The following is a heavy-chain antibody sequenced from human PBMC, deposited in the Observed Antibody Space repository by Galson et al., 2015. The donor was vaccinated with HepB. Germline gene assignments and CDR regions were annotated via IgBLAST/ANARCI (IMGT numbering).Heavy chain of an antibody. J-gene: IGHJ3*02. Sequence: SVKVSCKASGGTFSSYAISWVRQAPGQGLEWMGGIIPIFGTANYAQKFQGRVTITADESTSTAYMELSSLRSEDTAVYYCARVDCSGGSCYSGVDAFDIWGQGTMVTVSS. D-gene: IGHD2-15*01. CDR1: GGTFSSYA. CDR3: ARVDCSGGSCYSGVDAFDI. V-gene: IGHV1-69*13. CDR2: IIPIFGTA.